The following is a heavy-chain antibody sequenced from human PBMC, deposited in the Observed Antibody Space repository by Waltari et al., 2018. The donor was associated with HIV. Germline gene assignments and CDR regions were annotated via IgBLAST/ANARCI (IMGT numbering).Heavy chain of an antibody. CDR3: LPDYDILTGYLAFDY. Sequence: ELQLVASGGGLVQPGRSLRLSCTASGFTFGDYAFAWFRQAPGKGLEWVSFIRSKAYGGTTEYAASVKGRFTISRDDSKSIAYLQMNSLKTEDTAVYYCLPDYDILTGYLAFDYWGQGTLVTVSS. D-gene: IGHD3-9*01. J-gene: IGHJ4*02. V-gene: IGHV3-49*03. CDR2: IRSKAYGGTT. CDR1: GFTFGDYA.